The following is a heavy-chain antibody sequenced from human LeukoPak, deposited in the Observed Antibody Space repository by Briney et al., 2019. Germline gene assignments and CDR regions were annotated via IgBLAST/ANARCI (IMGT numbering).Heavy chain of an antibody. CDR2: ISYDGSNK. J-gene: IGHJ4*02. CDR1: AFIFSGHW. CDR3: ASSSNGWYYFDY. Sequence: PGGSLRLSCEGSAFIFSGHWMNWVRQAPGKGLEWVAVISYDGSNKYYADSVKGRFTISRDNSKNTLYLQMNSLRAEDTAVYYCASSSNGWYYFDYWGQGTLVTVSS. D-gene: IGHD6-19*01. V-gene: IGHV3-30*03.